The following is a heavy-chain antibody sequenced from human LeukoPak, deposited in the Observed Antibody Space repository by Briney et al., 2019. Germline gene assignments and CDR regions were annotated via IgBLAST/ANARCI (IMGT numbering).Heavy chain of an antibody. CDR1: GYTFTGYY. V-gene: IGHV1-2*02. CDR3: ARGYGTNYYYGMDV. D-gene: IGHD4-17*01. Sequence: VSVKVSCKASGYTFTGYYMHWVRQAPGQGLEWMGWINPNSGGTNYAQKFQGRVTMTRDTSISTAYMELSRLRSDDTAVYYCARGYGTNYYYGMDVWGQGTTVTVSS. J-gene: IGHJ6*02. CDR2: INPNSGGT.